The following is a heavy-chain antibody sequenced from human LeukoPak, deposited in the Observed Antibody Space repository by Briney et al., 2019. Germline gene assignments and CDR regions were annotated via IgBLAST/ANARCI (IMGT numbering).Heavy chain of an antibody. J-gene: IGHJ4*02. CDR1: GFTFRSFS. CDR2: ISSSGRYM. V-gene: IGHV3-21*01. CDR3: AKDVRSDYFDY. Sequence: GGSLRLSCAASGFTFRSFSMNWVRQAPGKGLEWVSAISSSGRYMYYADSVKGRFTISRDNANNSLYLQMDSLRAEDTAVYYCAKDVRSDYFDYWGQGTLVTVPS.